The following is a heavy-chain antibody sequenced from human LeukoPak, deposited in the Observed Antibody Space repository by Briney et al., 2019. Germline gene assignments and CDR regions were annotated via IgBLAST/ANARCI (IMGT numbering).Heavy chain of an antibody. V-gene: IGHV5-51*01. J-gene: IGHJ4*02. Sequence: GESLKIACQGSGYSFGYIFSTYWIGWVRQMPGNGLEWVGIIYPGDSDTRYSPSFQGQVTISVDTSISTAYLQWSSLKASDSAMYYCARFKAHYDIFTGLISPYYFDYWGQGTLVTVSS. CDR2: IYPGDSDT. CDR3: ARFKAHYDIFTGLISPYYFDY. CDR1: GYSFGYIFSTYW. D-gene: IGHD3-9*01.